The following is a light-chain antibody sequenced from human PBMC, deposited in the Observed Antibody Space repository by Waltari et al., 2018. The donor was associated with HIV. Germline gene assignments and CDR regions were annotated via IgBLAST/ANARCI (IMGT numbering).Light chain of an antibody. CDR2: GQN. CDR3: GSRARSGDQRCV. CDR1: SLRSHY. Sequence: SSELTQDPAVSVALGQTVRITCQGDSLRSHYASWYQQKPGQAPVLVIYGQNNRPSVIPDRFCRSSSGIRASLSIIRAQAEDEADYYGGSRARSGDQRCVCGPGTKVTVL. J-gene: IGLJ1*01. V-gene: IGLV3-19*01.